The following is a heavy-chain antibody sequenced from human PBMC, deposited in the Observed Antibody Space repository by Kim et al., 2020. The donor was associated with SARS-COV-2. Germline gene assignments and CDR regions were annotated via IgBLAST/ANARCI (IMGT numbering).Heavy chain of an antibody. CDR2: IIPIFGTA. Sequence: SVKVSCKASGGTFSSYAISWVRQAPGQGLEWMGGIIPIFGTANYAQKFQGRVTITADESTSTAYMELSSLRSEDTAVYYCARVGTYYYDSSGYSSLDPWGQGTLVTVSS. V-gene: IGHV1-69*13. D-gene: IGHD3-22*01. J-gene: IGHJ5*02. CDR1: GGTFSSYA. CDR3: ARVGTYYYDSSGYSSLDP.